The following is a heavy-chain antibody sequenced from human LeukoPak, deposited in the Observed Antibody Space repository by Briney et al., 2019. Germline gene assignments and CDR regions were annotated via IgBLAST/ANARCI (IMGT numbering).Heavy chain of an antibody. D-gene: IGHD2-15*01. CDR3: ARGADDYCSGGSCYSFLKLPEYYFDY. CDR2: INPNSGGT. Sequence: ASVKVSCKASGYTFTGYYMHWVRQAPGQGLEWMGWINPNSGGTNYAQKFQGRVTMTRDTSISTAYMELSRLRSDDTAVYYCARGADDYCSGGSCYSFLKLPEYYFDYWGQGTLVTVSS. V-gene: IGHV1-2*02. CDR1: GYTFTGYY. J-gene: IGHJ4*02.